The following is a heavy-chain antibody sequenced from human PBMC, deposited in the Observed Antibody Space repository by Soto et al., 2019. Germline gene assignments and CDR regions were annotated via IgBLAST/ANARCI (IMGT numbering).Heavy chain of an antibody. CDR1: GYSFTSYW. Sequence: PGESLKISCKGSGYSFTSYWISWVRQMPGKGLEWMGRIDPSDSYTNYSPSFQGHVTISADKSISTAYLQWSSLKASDTAMYYCASSSSWFEPFDYWGQGTLVTVSS. V-gene: IGHV5-10-1*01. CDR2: IDPSDSYT. CDR3: ASSSSWFEPFDY. D-gene: IGHD6-13*01. J-gene: IGHJ4*02.